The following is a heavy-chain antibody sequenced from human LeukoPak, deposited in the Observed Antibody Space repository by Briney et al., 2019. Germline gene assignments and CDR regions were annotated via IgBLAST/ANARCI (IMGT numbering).Heavy chain of an antibody. J-gene: IGHJ4*02. D-gene: IGHD3-9*01. CDR1: GFTFSDYY. CDR3: ARHRYDILTGYYNY. V-gene: IGHV3-11*01. CDR2: ISSSGSTI. Sequence: PGGSLRLSCAASGFTFSDYYMSWIRQAPGKGLEWVSYISSSGSTIYYADSAKGRFTISRDNAKNSLYLQMNGLRAEDTAVYYCARHRYDILTGYYNYWGQGTLVTVSS.